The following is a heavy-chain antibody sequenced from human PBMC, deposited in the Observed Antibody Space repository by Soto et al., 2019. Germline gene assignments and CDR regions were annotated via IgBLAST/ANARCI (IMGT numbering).Heavy chain of an antibody. CDR2: ISYDGSKK. J-gene: IGHJ4*02. Sequence: GGSLRLSCAASGISFSNYGIHWVRQAPGKGLEWVAVISYDGSKKYYADSVKGRFTISRDNSKNTLYLQMNSLRDEYTALYYCAKGAWEQELWDYIDSWGQGTLVTVSS. CDR3: AKGAWEQELWDYIDS. CDR1: GISFSNYG. V-gene: IGHV3-30*18. D-gene: IGHD1-26*01.